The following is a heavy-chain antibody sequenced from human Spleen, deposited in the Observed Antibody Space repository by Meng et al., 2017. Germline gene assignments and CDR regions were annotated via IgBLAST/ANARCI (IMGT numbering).Heavy chain of an antibody. V-gene: IGHV4-4*02. CDR2: IFQSGST. CDR3: ARVIDGYYFDY. CDR1: GGSISINHW. J-gene: IGHJ4*02. D-gene: IGHD2-21*01. Sequence: QVQLQQWGAGLLKPSGPLSLTCAVSGGSISINHWWSWVRQPPGKGLEWIGEIFQSGSTNYNPSLKSRVTISIAKAKNQFSLKVYSVTAADTAVYFCARVIDGYYFDYWGEGTLVTVSS.